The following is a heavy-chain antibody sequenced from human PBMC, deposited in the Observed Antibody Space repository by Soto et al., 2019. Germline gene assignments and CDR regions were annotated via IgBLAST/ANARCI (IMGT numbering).Heavy chain of an antibody. D-gene: IGHD2-15*01. CDR2: IYYDGSKK. J-gene: IGHJ2*01. V-gene: IGHV3-33*01. CDR3: ARDLRSRYFDL. Sequence: QVQLVESGGGVVQPGRSLSLSCAASGLTFSNYGMHWVRQAPGKGLEWVAVIYYDGSKKYYIDSVKGRFTISRDNSKNTLYLQMNSRRVEDTAVHYCARDLRSRYFDLWGRGTLVTVSS. CDR1: GLTFSNYG.